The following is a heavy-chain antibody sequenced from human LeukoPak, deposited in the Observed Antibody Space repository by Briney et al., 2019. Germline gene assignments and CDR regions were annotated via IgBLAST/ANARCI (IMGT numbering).Heavy chain of an antibody. CDR3: ARENQQWLVRGGPYFDY. CDR2: ISSNGGST. J-gene: IGHJ4*02. D-gene: IGHD6-19*01. V-gene: IGHV3-64*01. CDR1: GFTFSSYA. Sequence: GGSLRLSCAASGFTFSSYAMHWVCQAPGKGLEYVSAISSNGGSTYYANSVKGRFTISRDNSKNTLYLQMGSLRAEDMAVYYCARENQQWLVRGGPYFDYWGQGTLVTVSP.